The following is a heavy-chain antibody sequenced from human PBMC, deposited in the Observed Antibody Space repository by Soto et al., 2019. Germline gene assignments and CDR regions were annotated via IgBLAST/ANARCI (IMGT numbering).Heavy chain of an antibody. J-gene: IGHJ3*02. CDR1: GFTFSDHY. V-gene: IGHV3-72*01. CDR2: TRNKANSYTT. D-gene: IGHD3-3*01. CDR3: AKTITIFGVVNGEYDAFDI. Sequence: GGSLRLSCAASGFTFSDHYMDWVRQAPGKGLEWVGRTRNKANSYTTEYAASVKGRFTISRDDSKNSLYLQMNSLKTEDTAVYYCAKTITIFGVVNGEYDAFDIWGQGTMVTVSS.